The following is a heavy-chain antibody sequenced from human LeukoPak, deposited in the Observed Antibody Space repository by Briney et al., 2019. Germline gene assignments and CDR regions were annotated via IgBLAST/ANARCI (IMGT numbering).Heavy chain of an antibody. D-gene: IGHD5-24*01. V-gene: IGHV3-30*03. J-gene: IGHJ4*02. Sequence: GKSLRLSCVASGFTLESYVFHWVRQTPGKGMEWVAVISYDESKTYYADSVKGRFTISRDNSQKTVYVQMSSLRPEDTAVYYCARVGYIDEGIDYWGQGTLVTVSS. CDR2: ISYDESKT. CDR3: ARVGYIDEGIDY. CDR1: GFTLESYV.